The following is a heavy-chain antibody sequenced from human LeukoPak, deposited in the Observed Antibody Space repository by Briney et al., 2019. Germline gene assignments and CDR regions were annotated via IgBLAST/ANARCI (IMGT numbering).Heavy chain of an antibody. CDR3: TRITVTGGFYFDY. Sequence: PSETLSLTCAVYGGSFSGYYWSWIRQPPGKGLEWIGEINHSGSTNYNPSLKSRVTISVDTSKNQFSLKLSSVTAADTAVYYCTRITVTGGFYFDYWGRGTLVTVSS. V-gene: IGHV4-34*01. CDR2: INHSGST. CDR1: GGSFSGYY. J-gene: IGHJ4*02. D-gene: IGHD4-17*01.